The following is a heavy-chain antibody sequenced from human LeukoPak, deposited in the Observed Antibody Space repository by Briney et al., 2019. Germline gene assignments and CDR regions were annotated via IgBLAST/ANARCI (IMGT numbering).Heavy chain of an antibody. D-gene: IGHD3-10*01. Sequence: ASVNVSRTVSGHTPTELSMHCVRQAPGKGVEWMGGFYPELGETVYAQKLHGRVSMTEDTSTDTAYMELSSLKSEDTAMYYCATRPMVRGIIVDYWGQGTLITVSS. CDR3: ATRPMVRGIIVDY. J-gene: IGHJ4*02. CDR1: GHTPTELS. V-gene: IGHV1-24*01. CDR2: FYPELGET.